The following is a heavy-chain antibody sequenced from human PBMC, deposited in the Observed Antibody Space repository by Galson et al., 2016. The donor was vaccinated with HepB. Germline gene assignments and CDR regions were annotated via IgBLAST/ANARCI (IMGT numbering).Heavy chain of an antibody. D-gene: IGHD2-15*01. CDR2: LSGAGGTT. J-gene: IGHJ5*02. CDR1: GFTFDDYA. Sequence: SLRLSCAASGFTFDDYAMTWVRRAPGKGLEWVSDLSGAGGTTHYADSVKGRFTIARDNSRDTLYLQMDRLRAADTAVYYCAKERGWYGGPNYGSWGQGTLVTVSS. V-gene: IGHV3-23*01. CDR3: AKERGWYGGPNYGS.